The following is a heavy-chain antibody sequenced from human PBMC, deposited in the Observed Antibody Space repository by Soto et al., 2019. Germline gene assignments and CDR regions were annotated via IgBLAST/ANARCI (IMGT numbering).Heavy chain of an antibody. D-gene: IGHD6-6*01. CDR2: IIPIFGTA. CDR1: GGTFSSYA. CDR3: ASGESSSSYDYYYGMDV. J-gene: IGHJ6*02. Sequence: SVKVSCKASGGTFSSYAISWVRQAPGQGLEWMGGIIPIFGTANYAQKFQGRVTITADESTSTAYMELSSLRSEDTAVYYCASGESSSSYDYYYGMDVWGQGTTVTVSS. V-gene: IGHV1-69*13.